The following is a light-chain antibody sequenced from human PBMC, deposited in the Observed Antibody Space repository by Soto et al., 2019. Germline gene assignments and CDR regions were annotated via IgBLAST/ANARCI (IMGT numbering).Light chain of an antibody. CDR3: QQYGSSPLT. CDR2: GAS. V-gene: IGKV3-20*01. Sequence: EIELTQSPGTLSLSPGERATLSCRASQSVSSSYLAWYQQKPGQASRLLIYGASSRATGIPDRFSGSGSGTDFTLTSSRLEPEDFAVYYCQQYGSSPLTFGGGTKVEMK. J-gene: IGKJ4*01. CDR1: QSVSSSY.